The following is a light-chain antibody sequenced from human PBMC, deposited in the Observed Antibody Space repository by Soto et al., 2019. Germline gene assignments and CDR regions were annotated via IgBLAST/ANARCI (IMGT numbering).Light chain of an antibody. CDR1: QGIRND. Sequence: IQMTQSPSSLSASVGDRVTITCRASQGIRNDLDWYQQKPGKAPKLLIYAASNLESGVPARFSGSGSGTDFTLTISSLQPEDFATYYCLQHYCYPFTVGRGTKVDIK. CDR2: AAS. J-gene: IGKJ3*01. CDR3: LQHYCYPFT. V-gene: IGKV1-6*01.